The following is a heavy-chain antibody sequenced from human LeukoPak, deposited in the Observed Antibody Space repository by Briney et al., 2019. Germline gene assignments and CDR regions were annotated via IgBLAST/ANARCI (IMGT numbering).Heavy chain of an antibody. CDR2: ISYTGSS. CDR3: VRDLGVGGSWPLDF. CDR1: GASVSTTSCL. D-gene: IGHD2-15*01. V-gene: IGHV4-39*07. Sequence: SETLSLTCVVSGASVSTTSCLWGWVRQTPGKGLEWIGSISYTGSSYYNPSLNSRVTMSLDPAKNHFSLRMTSLTAVDTAVYYCVRDLGVGGSWPLDFWGPGTVVIVSS. J-gene: IGHJ4*02.